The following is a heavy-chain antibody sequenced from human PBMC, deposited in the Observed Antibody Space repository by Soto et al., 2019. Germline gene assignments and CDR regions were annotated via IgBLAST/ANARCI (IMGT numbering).Heavy chain of an antibody. J-gene: IGHJ6*03. V-gene: IGHV1-3*01. CDR2: INAGNGNT. CDR3: ARDGSRMWYDFATEYYYYYYMDV. D-gene: IGHD3-3*01. CDR1: GYTFSSYA. Sequence: QVQLVQSGAEVKKPGASVKVSCKASGYTFSSYAMHWVRQAPGQRPEWMGWINAGNGNTKYSENFQGRVTFTRDTSASTAYMELSSLRSADTAVYYCARDGSRMWYDFATEYYYYYYMDVWGEGTTVTVSS.